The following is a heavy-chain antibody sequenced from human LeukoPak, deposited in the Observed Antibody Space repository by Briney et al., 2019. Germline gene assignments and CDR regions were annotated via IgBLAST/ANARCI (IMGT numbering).Heavy chain of an antibody. CDR1: GFTFSSYA. D-gene: IGHD1-26*01. Sequence: GGSLRLSCAASGFTFSSYAMHWVRQAPGKGLEWVAVISYDGSNKYYADSVKGRFTISRDNSKNTLYLQMNSLRAEDTAVYYCARDGVGATLLSFDYWGQGTLVTVSS. CDR2: ISYDGSNK. V-gene: IGHV3-30*04. J-gene: IGHJ4*02. CDR3: ARDGVGATLLSFDY.